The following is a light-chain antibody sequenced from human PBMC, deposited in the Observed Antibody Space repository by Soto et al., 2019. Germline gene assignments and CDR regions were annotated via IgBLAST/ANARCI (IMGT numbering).Light chain of an antibody. Sequence: DIQMTQSPSTLSGSVGDRVTITCRASQTISSWLASYQQKPGKAPKLLIYKASTLKSGVTSRFSGSGSGTEFTLTISSLQPDDFATYYCQHYNSYSEAFGQGTKVELK. CDR1: QTISSW. V-gene: IGKV1-5*03. J-gene: IGKJ1*01. CDR2: KAS. CDR3: QHYNSYSEA.